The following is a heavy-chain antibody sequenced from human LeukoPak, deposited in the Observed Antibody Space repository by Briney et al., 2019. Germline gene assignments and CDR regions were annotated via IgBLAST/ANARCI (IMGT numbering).Heavy chain of an antibody. V-gene: IGHV3-33*01. J-gene: IGHJ4*02. CDR3: ARTADYYGSGSYFPWAYFDY. CDR2: IWYDGSNK. CDR1: GFTFSSYG. Sequence: SGRSLRLSCAASGFTFSSYGVHWVRQAPGKGLEWVAVIWYDGSNKYFADSVKGRFTISRDNSKNTLYLQMNSLRAEDTAVYYCARTADYYGSGSYFPWAYFDYWGQGSLVTVSS. D-gene: IGHD3-10*01.